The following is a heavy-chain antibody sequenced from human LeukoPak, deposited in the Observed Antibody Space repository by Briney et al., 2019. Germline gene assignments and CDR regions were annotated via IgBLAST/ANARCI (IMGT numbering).Heavy chain of an antibody. J-gene: IGHJ4*02. D-gene: IGHD2-2*02. CDR2: INPNSGVT. CDR3: ARAFKGCSSTSCYKAFDY. Sequence: ASVKVSCKASGYTFTGYYMHWVRQAPGQGLGWMGWINPNSGVTNYAQKFQGRVTMTRDTSISTAYMELSRLRSDDTAVYYCARAFKGCSSTSCYKAFDYWGQGTLVTVSS. V-gene: IGHV1-2*02. CDR1: GYTFTGYY.